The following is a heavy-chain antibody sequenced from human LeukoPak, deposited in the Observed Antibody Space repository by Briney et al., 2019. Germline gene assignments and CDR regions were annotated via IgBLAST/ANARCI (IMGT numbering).Heavy chain of an antibody. J-gene: IGHJ6*02. D-gene: IGHD3-3*01. CDR2: IWYDGSNK. CDR3: ARDGVGLRFLEWLSRSYYYYGMDV. Sequence: GRSLRLSCAASGFTFSSYGMHWVRQAPGKGLEWVAVIWYDGSNKYYADSVKGRFTISRDNSKNTLYLQMNSLRAEDTAVYCCARDGVGLRFLEWLSRSYYYYGMDVWGQGTTVTVSS. V-gene: IGHV3-33*01. CDR1: GFTFSSYG.